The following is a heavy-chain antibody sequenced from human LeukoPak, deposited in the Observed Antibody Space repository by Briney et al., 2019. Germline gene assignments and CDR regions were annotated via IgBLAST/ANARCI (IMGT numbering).Heavy chain of an antibody. J-gene: IGHJ5*02. Sequence: GGSLRLSCAASGFTFSDYYMSWIRQAPGKGLEWVSYISSSGSTIYYADSVKGRFTISRDNAKNSLYLQMNSLRAEDTAVYYCARDVVPITMIVVVTNNWFDPWGQGTLVTVSS. CDR2: ISSSGSTI. CDR1: GFTFSDYY. CDR3: ARDVVPITMIVVVTNNWFDP. V-gene: IGHV3-11*01. D-gene: IGHD3-22*01.